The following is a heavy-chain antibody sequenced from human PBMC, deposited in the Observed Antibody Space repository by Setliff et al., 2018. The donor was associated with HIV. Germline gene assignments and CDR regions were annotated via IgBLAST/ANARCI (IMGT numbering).Heavy chain of an antibody. CDR3: ARGLVATTYYFDY. CDR1: DGSFSDYY. Sequence: SETLSLTCAVSDGSFSDYYWVWIRQSPGKGLEWIGEISHSGSTNYNPSLKSRVTISVDTSKNQFSLKLSSVTAADTAVYYCARGLVATTYYFDYWGQGTLVTVSS. D-gene: IGHD5-12*01. V-gene: IGHV4-34*01. CDR2: ISHSGST. J-gene: IGHJ4*02.